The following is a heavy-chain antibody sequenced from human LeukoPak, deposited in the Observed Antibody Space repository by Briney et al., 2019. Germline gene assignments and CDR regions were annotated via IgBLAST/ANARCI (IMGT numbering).Heavy chain of an antibody. CDR2: ISYDGSNK. Sequence: AGGSLRLSCAASGFTFSSYGMHWVRQAPGKGLEWVAVISYDGSNKYYADSVKGRFTISRDNAKNSLYLQMNSLRAEDTAVYYCATTGTTVVTYFDYWGQGTLVTVSS. CDR3: ATTGTTVVTYFDY. V-gene: IGHV3-30*03. CDR1: GFTFSSYG. J-gene: IGHJ4*02. D-gene: IGHD4-23*01.